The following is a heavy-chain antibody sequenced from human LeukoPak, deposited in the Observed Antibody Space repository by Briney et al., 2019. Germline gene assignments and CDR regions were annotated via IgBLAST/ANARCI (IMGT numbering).Heavy chain of an antibody. CDR3: ARRAYYDILTGYTYYFDY. Sequence: GGSLRLSCAASGFTFDDYAMHWVRQAPGKGLEWVSGISWNSGSIGYADSVKGRFTISRDNAKNSLYLQMNSLRAEDMAVYYCARRAYYDILTGYTYYFDYWGQGTLVTVSS. CDR2: ISWNSGSI. CDR1: GFTFDDYA. V-gene: IGHV3-9*03. D-gene: IGHD3-9*01. J-gene: IGHJ4*02.